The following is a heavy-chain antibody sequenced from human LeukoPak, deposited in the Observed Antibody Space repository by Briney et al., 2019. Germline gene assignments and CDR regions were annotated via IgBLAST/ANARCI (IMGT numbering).Heavy chain of an antibody. CDR3: ARPRTGSSWYDYYYYMDV. D-gene: IGHD6-13*01. CDR2: INHSGST. V-gene: IGHV4-34*01. J-gene: IGHJ6*03. CDR1: GGSFSGYY. Sequence: SETLSLTCAVYGGSFSGYYWSWIRQPPGKGLEGIGEINHSGSTNYNPSLKSRVTISVDTSKNQFSLKLSSVTAADTAVYYCARPRTGSSWYDYYYYMDVWGKGTTVTVSS.